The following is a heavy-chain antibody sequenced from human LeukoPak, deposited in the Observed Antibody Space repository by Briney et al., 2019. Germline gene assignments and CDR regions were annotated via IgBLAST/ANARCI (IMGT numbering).Heavy chain of an antibody. CDR1: GFTFDDYA. J-gene: IGHJ4*02. CDR3: ARQGAGYDEPIDY. D-gene: IGHD5-12*01. CDR2: ITWNSDKL. V-gene: IGHV3-9*01. Sequence: PGGSLRLSCAASGFTFDDYAMHWVRQVPGKGLEWVSTITWNSDKLGYADSVKGRFTISRDNSKNTLYLQMNSLRAEDTAVYYCARQGAGYDEPIDYWGQGTLVTVSS.